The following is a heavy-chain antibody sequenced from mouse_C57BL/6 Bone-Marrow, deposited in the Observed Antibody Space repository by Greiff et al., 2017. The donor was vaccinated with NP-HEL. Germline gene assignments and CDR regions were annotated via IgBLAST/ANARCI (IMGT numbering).Heavy chain of an antibody. CDR3: AREDGYDYDWFAY. Sequence: VQLQQSGAELVKPGASVKMSCKASGYTFTSYWITWVKQRPGQGLEWIGDIYPGSGSTNYNEKFKSKATLTVDTSSSTAYMQLSSLTSEDSAVYYCAREDGYDYDWFAYWGQGTLVTVSA. J-gene: IGHJ3*01. CDR2: IYPGSGST. CDR1: GYTFTSYW. V-gene: IGHV1-55*01. D-gene: IGHD2-4*01.